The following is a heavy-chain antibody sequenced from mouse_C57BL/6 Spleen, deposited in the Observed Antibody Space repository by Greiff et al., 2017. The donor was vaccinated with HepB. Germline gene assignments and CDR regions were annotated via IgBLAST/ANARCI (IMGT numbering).Heavy chain of an antibody. CDR1: GFTFSSYA. CDR3: AREEDYSWFAY. V-gene: IGHV5-4*01. D-gene: IGHD1-1*01. Sequence: EVQLVESGGGLVKPGGSLKLSWAASGFTFSSYAMSWVRQTPQKRLEWVATISDGGSYTYYPDNVKGRFTISKDNAKNNLYLQMSQLKSEDTAMYYGAREEDYSWFAYWGQGTLATVSA. J-gene: IGHJ3*01. CDR2: ISDGGSYT.